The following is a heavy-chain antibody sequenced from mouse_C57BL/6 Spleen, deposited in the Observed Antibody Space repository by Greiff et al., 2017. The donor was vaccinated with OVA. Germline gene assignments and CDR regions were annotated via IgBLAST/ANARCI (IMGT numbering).Heavy chain of an antibody. CDR3: ARSSVFVGSSYRDY. Sequence: VQLQQPGAELVKPGASVKLSCKASGYTFTSYWMHWVKQRPGQGLEWIGMIHPNSGSTNYNEKFKSKATLTVDKSSSTAYMQLSSLTSEDSAVYYCARSSVFVGSSYRDYWGQGTTLTVSS. CDR2: IHPNSGST. D-gene: IGHD1-1*01. J-gene: IGHJ2*01. V-gene: IGHV1-64*01. CDR1: GYTFTSYW.